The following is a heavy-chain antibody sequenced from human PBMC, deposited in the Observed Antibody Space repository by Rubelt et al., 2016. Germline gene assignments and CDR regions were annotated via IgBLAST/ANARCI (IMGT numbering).Heavy chain of an antibody. Sequence: EVQLVESGGGLVQPGGSLRLSCAASGFTFSSFAMSWVRQAPGKGLEWVSYISSTSSAIYYADSVKGRFTVSRDSAENSLYLQMNSLRAEDTAVYYCARGLHIYNSGWFFDYWGRGTLVTVSS. V-gene: IGHV3-48*04. J-gene: IGHJ4*02. D-gene: IGHD6-19*01. CDR2: ISSTSSAI. CDR1: GFTFSSFA. CDR3: ARGLHIYNSGWFFDY.